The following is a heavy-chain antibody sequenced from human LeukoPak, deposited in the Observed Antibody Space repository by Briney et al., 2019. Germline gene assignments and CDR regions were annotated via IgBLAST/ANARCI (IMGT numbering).Heavy chain of an antibody. CDR2: ISAYNGNT. V-gene: IGHV1-18*01. Sequence: GASVKVSCKASGYTFTSYGIGWVRQAPGQGLEWMGWISAYNGNTNYAQKLQGRVTMTTDTSTSTAYMELRSLRSDDTAVYYCARDPDSGWSYDFWSGQTASFFDYWGQGTLVTVSS. CDR3: ARDPDSGWSYDFWSGQTASFFDY. D-gene: IGHD3-3*01. CDR1: GYTFTSYG. J-gene: IGHJ4*02.